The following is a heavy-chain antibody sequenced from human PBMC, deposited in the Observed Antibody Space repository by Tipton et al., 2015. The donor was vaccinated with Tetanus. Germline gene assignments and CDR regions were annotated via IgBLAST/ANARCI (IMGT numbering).Heavy chain of an antibody. V-gene: IGHV3-33*01. Sequence: SGFTFSSYGMHWVRQAPGKGLEWVAVIWYDGSNKYYADSVKGRLTISRDNSKNTLYLQMNSLRAEDTAVYYCARDRVGGAGKNCDYWGQGTLVTVSS. CDR2: IWYDGSNK. D-gene: IGHD3-16*01. J-gene: IGHJ4*02. CDR3: ARDRVGGAGKNCDY. CDR1: GFTFSSYG.